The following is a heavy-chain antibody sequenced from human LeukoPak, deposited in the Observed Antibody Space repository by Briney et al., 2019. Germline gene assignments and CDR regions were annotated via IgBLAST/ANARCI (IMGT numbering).Heavy chain of an antibody. V-gene: IGHV3-7*01. CDR2: IKQDGSEK. J-gene: IGHJ6*03. CDR3: ARAVVPAAMFYYYYMDV. D-gene: IGHD2-2*01. Sequence: GGSLRLSCAASGFTFSSYWMSWVRQAPGKGLEWVANIKQDGSEKYYVDSVKGRFTISRDNAKSSLYLQMNSLRAEDTAVYYCARAVVPAAMFYYYYMDVWGKGTTVTVSS. CDR1: GFTFSSYW.